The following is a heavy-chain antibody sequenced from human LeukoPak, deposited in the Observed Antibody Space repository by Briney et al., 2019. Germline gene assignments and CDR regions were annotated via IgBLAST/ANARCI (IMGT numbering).Heavy chain of an antibody. J-gene: IGHJ6*02. CDR2: IIPIFGTA. Sequence: ASVKVSCKASGGTFSSYAISWVRQAPGQGLEWMGGIIPIFGTANYAQKFQGRVTITADESTSTAYMELSSLRSEDTAVYYCARDQPQDIVVVPAAIDYYYYGMDAWGQGTTVTVSS. V-gene: IGHV1-69*13. CDR1: GGTFSSYA. D-gene: IGHD2-2*01. CDR3: ARDQPQDIVVVPAAIDYYYYGMDA.